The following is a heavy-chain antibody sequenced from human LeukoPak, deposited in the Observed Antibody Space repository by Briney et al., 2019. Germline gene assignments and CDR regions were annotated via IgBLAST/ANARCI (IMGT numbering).Heavy chain of an antibody. D-gene: IGHD3-22*01. V-gene: IGHV1-69*04. Sequence: GASVKVSCKASGYTLTDHHIHWLRQAPGQGLEWMGRIIPILGIANYAQKFQGRVTITADKSTSTAYMELSSLRSEDTAVYYCARGSIVVVISAIRAFDIWGQGTMVTVSS. CDR3: ARGSIVVVISAIRAFDI. CDR2: IIPILGIA. J-gene: IGHJ3*02. CDR1: GYTLTDHH.